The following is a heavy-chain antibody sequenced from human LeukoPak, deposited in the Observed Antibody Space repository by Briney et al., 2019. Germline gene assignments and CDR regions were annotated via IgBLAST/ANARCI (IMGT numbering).Heavy chain of an antibody. Sequence: PGGSLRLSCAASGFTFDDYCVSWVRQPPGKGLEWVSGINWDGGSIRHADSVKGRFTISRDNAKTSLYLQMNSLRAEDTALYYCARGVGSYEDGYFDFWGQGTLVTVSS. D-gene: IGHD1-26*01. CDR2: INWDGGSI. V-gene: IGHV3-20*04. CDR1: GFTFDDYC. CDR3: ARGVGSYEDGYFDF. J-gene: IGHJ4*02.